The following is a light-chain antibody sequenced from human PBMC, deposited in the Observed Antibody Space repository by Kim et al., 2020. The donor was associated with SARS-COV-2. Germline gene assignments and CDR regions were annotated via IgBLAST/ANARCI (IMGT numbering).Light chain of an antibody. CDR1: QGVSSSY. CDR2: GAS. V-gene: IGKV3-20*01. CDR3: QQYGNSPHT. J-gene: IGKJ1*01. Sequence: SPGERATLACRASQGVSSSYLAWYQQKPGQAPRLLIYGASSRATGVPDRFSGSGSGTDFTLTITRLEPEDFAVYYCQQYGNSPHTFGQGTKVDIK.